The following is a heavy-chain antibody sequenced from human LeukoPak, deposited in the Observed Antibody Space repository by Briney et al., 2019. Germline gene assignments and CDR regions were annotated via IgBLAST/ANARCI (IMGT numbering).Heavy chain of an antibody. Sequence: PSETLSLTCTVSGVSISIVDYYWSWIRQPPGKGLEWIGYIYYSGSTNYNPSLKSRVTISVDTSKNQFSLKLSSVTAADTAVYYCARSRGAVAGTVLDYWGQGTLVTVSS. V-gene: IGHV4-61*08. CDR2: IYYSGST. CDR3: ARSRGAVAGTVLDY. J-gene: IGHJ4*02. CDR1: GVSISIVDYY. D-gene: IGHD6-19*01.